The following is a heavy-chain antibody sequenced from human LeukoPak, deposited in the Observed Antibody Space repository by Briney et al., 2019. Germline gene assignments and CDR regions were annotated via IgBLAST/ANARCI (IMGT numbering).Heavy chain of an antibody. D-gene: IGHD5-24*01. J-gene: IGHJ4*02. CDR1: GYTFTGYY. V-gene: IGHV1-2*02. CDR3: ARDGYKKPFDY. CDR2: IYPNSGGT. Sequence: ASVKVPCKASGYTFTGYYMHWVRQAPGQGLEWMGWIYPNSGGTNYSQKFQGRVTLTRDTSMSTAYMELSRLRSDDTAVYYCARDGYKKPFDYWGQGTLVTVSS.